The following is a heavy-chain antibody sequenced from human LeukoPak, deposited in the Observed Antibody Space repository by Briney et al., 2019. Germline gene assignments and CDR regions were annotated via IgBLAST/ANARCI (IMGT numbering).Heavy chain of an antibody. CDR3: ARDSCGRTSCLDS. Sequence: GGSLRLSCAASGFTFSSYAMSWVRQAPGKGLEWVTGIWYHGNKEHYLDSVKGRFTISRDNSKNTLYLQMDSLRAEDTAVYYCARDSCGRTSCLDSWGQGALVTVSS. V-gene: IGHV3-33*08. J-gene: IGHJ4*02. D-gene: IGHD2-2*01. CDR2: IWYHGNKE. CDR1: GFTFSSYA.